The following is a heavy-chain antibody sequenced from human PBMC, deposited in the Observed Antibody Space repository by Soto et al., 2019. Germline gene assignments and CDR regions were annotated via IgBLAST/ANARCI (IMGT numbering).Heavy chain of an antibody. D-gene: IGHD3-10*01. Sequence: ASVKVSCKASGYSFTSYDINWVRQAPGQGLEWMGRMNPNSGDTGYARTFQGRVTMTRNTSITTAYMELSSLRSEDTAVYYCARVGDYYGSGNYFTFDYWAQGTLVTVSS. CDR2: MNPNSGDT. CDR1: GYSFTSYD. J-gene: IGHJ4*02. CDR3: ARVGDYYGSGNYFTFDY. V-gene: IGHV1-8*01.